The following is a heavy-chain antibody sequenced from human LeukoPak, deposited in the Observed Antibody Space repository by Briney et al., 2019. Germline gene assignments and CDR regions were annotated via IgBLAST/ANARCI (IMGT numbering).Heavy chain of an antibody. Sequence: ASVKVSCKASGYTFTSLHINWLRQAPGQGLEWMGWINGYNGNTHYSQNLQGRVTMTRDTSTNTVYLELRSLRLDDTAVYYCARGTRARGTCDNCYSSSLDSWGQGTLLTVSS. J-gene: IGHJ4*02. CDR2: INGYNGNT. CDR3: ARGTRARGTCDNCYSSSLDS. CDR1: GYTFTSLH. D-gene: IGHD2-15*01. V-gene: IGHV1-18*01.